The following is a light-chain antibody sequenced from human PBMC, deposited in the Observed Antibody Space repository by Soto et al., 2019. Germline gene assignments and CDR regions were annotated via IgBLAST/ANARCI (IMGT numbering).Light chain of an antibody. CDR1: QSISSW. CDR2: DAS. CDR3: QQYNRYSF. Sequence: DIQMTQSPSTLSASVGDRVTITCRASQSISSWLAWYQQKPGKAPKLLIYDASTLESGVPSRFSGSGSGTEFTLTISSLQPDDFATYYCQQYNRYSFFGPGTKVDIK. J-gene: IGKJ3*01. V-gene: IGKV1-5*01.